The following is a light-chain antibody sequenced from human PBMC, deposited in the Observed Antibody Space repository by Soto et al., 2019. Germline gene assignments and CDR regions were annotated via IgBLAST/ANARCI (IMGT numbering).Light chain of an antibody. CDR3: SSYTDTGTHVV. Sequence: QSASVSGSPGQSITISCTGTSSDVGGYNYVSWYQQHPGKAPKLMIYEVRNRPSGVSNRFSGSKSGTTASLTISGLQAEDEADYYCSSYTDTGTHVVFGGGTKLTVL. V-gene: IGLV2-14*01. J-gene: IGLJ2*01. CDR1: SSDVGGYNY. CDR2: EVR.